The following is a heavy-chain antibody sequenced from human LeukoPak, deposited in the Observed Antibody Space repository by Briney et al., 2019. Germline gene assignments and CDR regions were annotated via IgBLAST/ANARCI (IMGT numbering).Heavy chain of an antibody. CDR3: ARVIYGDYDY. V-gene: IGHV3-23*01. J-gene: IGHJ4*02. CDR2: ISVSGGST. Sequence: GGSLRLSCAASGFIFSSYAMSWVRQAPGKGLEWVSAISVSGGSTYYADSVKGRFTVSRDNSKNTLYLQMNSLRAEDTAVYYCARVIYGDYDYWGQGTLVTVSS. D-gene: IGHD4-17*01. CDR1: GFIFSSYA.